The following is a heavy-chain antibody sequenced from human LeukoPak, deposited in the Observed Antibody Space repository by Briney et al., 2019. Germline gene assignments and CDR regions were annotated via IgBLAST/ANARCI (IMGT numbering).Heavy chain of an antibody. CDR3: ARGSDLLLWFGEPRGNYYMDV. CDR2: MNPNSGNT. CDR1: GYTFTSYD. Sequence: ASVKVSCKASGYTFTSYDINWVRQATGQGLEWMGWMNPNSGNTGYAQKFQGRVTITRNTSISTAYMELSSLRSEDTAVYYCARGSDLLLWFGEPRGNYYMDVWGKGTTVTVSS. D-gene: IGHD3-10*01. V-gene: IGHV1-8*03. J-gene: IGHJ6*03.